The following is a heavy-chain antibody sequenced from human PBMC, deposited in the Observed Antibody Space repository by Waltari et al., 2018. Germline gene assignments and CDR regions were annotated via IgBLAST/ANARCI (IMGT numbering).Heavy chain of an antibody. CDR3: GRESTTDWYVDH. V-gene: IGHV3-74*01. CDR1: GFTFSSHL. J-gene: IGHJ4*02. CDR2: SNDDGRRT. D-gene: IGHD3-9*01. Sequence: EVQMVESGGGLVQPGGSLRLSCAASGFTFSSHLMHWVRQGPGKGLGWVARSNDDGRRTAYADSVKGRVTISRDNAKNILYLEMSSLTAEDTAVYYCGRESTTDWYVDHWGQGTLVTVSS.